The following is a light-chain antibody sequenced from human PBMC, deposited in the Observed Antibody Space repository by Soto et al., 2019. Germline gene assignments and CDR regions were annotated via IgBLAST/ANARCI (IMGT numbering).Light chain of an antibody. J-gene: IGKJ1*01. CDR1: QSVSSN. Sequence: EIVMTQSPATLSVSPGERATLSCSASQSVSSNLAWYQQKPGQAPRLLIYGASTRATGIPARFSGSGSRTDFTLTITRLEPEDFAIYYCQQYSRSPPTFGRGTKVDIK. V-gene: IGKV3-15*01. CDR3: QQYSRSPPT. CDR2: GAS.